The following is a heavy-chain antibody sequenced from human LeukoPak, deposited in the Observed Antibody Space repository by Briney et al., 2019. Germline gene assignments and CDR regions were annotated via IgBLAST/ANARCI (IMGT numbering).Heavy chain of an antibody. J-gene: IGHJ4*02. CDR2: IYYSGTT. CDR1: GNSISSGYY. D-gene: IGHD5-18*01. V-gene: IGHV4-61*01. Sequence: SETLSLTCTVSGNSISSGYYWNWIRLPPGKGLELIGYIYYSGTTNYNPSLKSRVTISVDSSKNQFSLKLSSVTAADTAMYYCARGRKYTNGYRVTELGSGYFDYWGQGILVTVSS. CDR3: ARGRKYTNGYRVTELGSGYFDY.